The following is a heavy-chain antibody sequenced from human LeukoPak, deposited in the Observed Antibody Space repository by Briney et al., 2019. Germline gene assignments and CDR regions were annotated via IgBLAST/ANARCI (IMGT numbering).Heavy chain of an antibody. Sequence: SETLSLTCTVSGGSISSYYWSWIRQPPGKGLEWIGYIYYSGRTNYNPSLKSRVTISVDTSKNQFSLKLSSVTAADTAVYYRARGRGYSYGNFHYGGPGTLVTVSP. CDR3: ARGRGYSYGNFHY. CDR1: GGSISSYY. CDR2: IYYSGRT. J-gene: IGHJ4*01. V-gene: IGHV4-59*01. D-gene: IGHD5-18*01.